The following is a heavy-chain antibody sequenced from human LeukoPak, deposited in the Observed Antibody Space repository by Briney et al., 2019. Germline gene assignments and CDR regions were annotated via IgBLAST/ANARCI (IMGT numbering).Heavy chain of an antibody. J-gene: IGHJ4*02. CDR2: ITASGGNT. CDR1: GFTFSSYA. Sequence: GGSLRLSCAASGFTFSSYAMGWVRQAPGKGLEWVSAITASGGNTYYADSVKGRFTISRDNSKNTLYLQVNSLRAEDKAVYYCTKGNGYSYGRYYFDYWGQGTLVTVSS. D-gene: IGHD5-18*01. CDR3: TKGNGYSYGRYYFDY. V-gene: IGHV3-23*01.